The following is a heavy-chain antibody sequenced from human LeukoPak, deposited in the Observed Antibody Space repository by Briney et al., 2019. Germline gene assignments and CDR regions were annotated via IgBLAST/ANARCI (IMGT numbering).Heavy chain of an antibody. V-gene: IGHV4-59*08. CDR1: GGSISGYY. CDR2: LYYMRGA. D-gene: IGHD3-10*01. J-gene: IGHJ3*02. Sequence: SETLSLTCTVSGGSISGYYWSWSRQPPGKGVEWIGNLYYMRGAWYKSSLKSRVTTSVDTSRNEFSLKLTSLTAADTAVYYCARHGGVVRGQGSDAFDIWGQGTMVTVSS. CDR3: ARHGGVVRGQGSDAFDI.